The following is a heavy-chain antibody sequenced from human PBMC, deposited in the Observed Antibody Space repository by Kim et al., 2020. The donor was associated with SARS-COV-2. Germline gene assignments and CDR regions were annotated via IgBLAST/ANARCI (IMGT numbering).Heavy chain of an antibody. CDR1: GGSLSSSSYY. CDR3: ARHQRYISGWYVAFYY. Sequence: SETLSLTCTVSGGSLSSSSYYWGWIRQPPGKGLEWIGTAYYIGNTYYNPSLKSRVTISVDTSKNQFSLKLGSVTAADTAVYYAARHQRYISGWYVAFYY. V-gene: IGHV4-39*01. D-gene: IGHD6-19*01. CDR2: AYYIGNT. J-gene: IGHJ6*01.